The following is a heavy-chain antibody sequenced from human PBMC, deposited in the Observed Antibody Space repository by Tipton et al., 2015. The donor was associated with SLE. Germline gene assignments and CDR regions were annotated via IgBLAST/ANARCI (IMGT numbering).Heavy chain of an antibody. J-gene: IGHJ2*01. Sequence: LRLSCTVSGGSISSYYWSWIRQPPGKGLEWIGYIYYTGSTNYNPSLKSRVTISVDTSKNQFSLKLTSVTAADTAVYYCARGEGTLNWYFDLWGRGTLVTVSS. CDR3: ARGEGTLNWYFDL. CDR1: GGSISSYY. CDR2: IYYTGST. D-gene: IGHD1-1*01. V-gene: IGHV4-59*01.